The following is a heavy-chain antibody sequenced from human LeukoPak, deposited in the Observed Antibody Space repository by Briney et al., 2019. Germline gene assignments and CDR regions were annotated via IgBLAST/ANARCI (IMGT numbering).Heavy chain of an antibody. V-gene: IGHV3-23*01. CDR2: ISGSGGST. D-gene: IGHD2-15*01. Sequence: GGSLRLSCAASGFTFSNYAMSWVRQAPGKGLEWVSVISGSGGSTYHADSVKGRFTISRDNSKNTLYLQMNSLRAEDTAIYYCAKSGGGWTFDYWGQGTLVTVSS. J-gene: IGHJ4*02. CDR3: AKSGGGWTFDY. CDR1: GFTFSNYA.